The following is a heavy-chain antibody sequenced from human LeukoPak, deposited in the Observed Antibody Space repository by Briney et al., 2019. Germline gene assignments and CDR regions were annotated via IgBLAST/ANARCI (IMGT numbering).Heavy chain of an antibody. V-gene: IGHV3-30*02. Sequence: GGSLRLSCAASGFSFSSYGMHWVRQAPGKGLEWVAFIRFDETNKYCADSVKGRFTISRDNSKNTLYLQMNSLRAEDTAVYYCAKDGQHLAYYYYYYMDVWGKGTTVTVSS. CDR3: AKDGQHLAYYYYYYMDV. J-gene: IGHJ6*03. D-gene: IGHD6-13*01. CDR2: IRFDETNK. CDR1: GFSFSSYG.